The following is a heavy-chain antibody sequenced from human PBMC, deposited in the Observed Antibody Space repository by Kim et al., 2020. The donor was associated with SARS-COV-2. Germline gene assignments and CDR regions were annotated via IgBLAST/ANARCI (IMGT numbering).Heavy chain of an antibody. Sequence: SETLSLTCTVSGASMSGYYWSWIRQSPGRGLEWIGYVHFTGNSTSSPSLESRVTMSLDMSNNRFSLKMISLTATDTAIYFCARHRGASFDSWGQGILVT. CDR3: ARHRGASFDS. CDR2: VHFTGNS. CDR1: GASMSGYY. V-gene: IGHV4-59*08. J-gene: IGHJ4*02. D-gene: IGHD3-10*01.